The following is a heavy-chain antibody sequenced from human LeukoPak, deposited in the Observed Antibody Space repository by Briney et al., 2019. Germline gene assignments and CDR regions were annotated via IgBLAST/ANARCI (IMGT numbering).Heavy chain of an antibody. Sequence: ASVKVSCKVSGYTFTGYFMHWVRQAPGQGLEWMGRINPNTGGTNYAQKFQGRVTMTTDTSISTAYMELSRLRSDDTAVYYCARDAGELYFDYWGQGTLVTVSS. D-gene: IGHD1-7*01. CDR3: ARDAGELYFDY. J-gene: IGHJ4*02. CDR2: INPNTGGT. CDR1: GYTFTGYF. V-gene: IGHV1-2*06.